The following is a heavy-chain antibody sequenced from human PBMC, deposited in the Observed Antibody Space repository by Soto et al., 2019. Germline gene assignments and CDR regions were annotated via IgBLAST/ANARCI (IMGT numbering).Heavy chain of an antibody. D-gene: IGHD2-15*01. Sequence: ASVKVSCKASGYTFTSSGISWVRQAPGQGLEWMGIINPGNGNTNYAQQLQGRVTMTRDTSTSTVYMELSSLRSEDTAVYFCARVYCSGGSCYGIDYWGQGTLVTVSS. J-gene: IGHJ4*02. CDR2: INPGNGNT. CDR1: GYTFTSSG. V-gene: IGHV1-18*01. CDR3: ARVYCSGGSCYGIDY.